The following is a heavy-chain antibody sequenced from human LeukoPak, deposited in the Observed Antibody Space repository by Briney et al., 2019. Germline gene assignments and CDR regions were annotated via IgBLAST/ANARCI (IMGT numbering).Heavy chain of an antibody. D-gene: IGHD6-6*01. CDR1: GFTFSNYA. CDR3: AKFASSSNFYYSMDV. Sequence: GGSQRLSCAASGFTFSNYAMNWVRQAPGKGLEWVSSISGGADSTNYADSVRGRFTISRDNSKNTLYLQMNSLRAEDTAVYYCAKFASSSNFYYSMDVWGQGTTVTVSS. CDR2: ISGGADST. V-gene: IGHV3-23*01. J-gene: IGHJ6*02.